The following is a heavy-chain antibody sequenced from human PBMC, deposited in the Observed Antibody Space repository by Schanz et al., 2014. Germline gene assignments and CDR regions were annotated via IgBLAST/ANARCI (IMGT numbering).Heavy chain of an antibody. Sequence: QVQLVQSGSEVKKPGASVKVSCKASGYTFTRSAINWLRQAPGQGLEWMGLINPIDGSTTYVWGFHGRLTMTRDTSTTTVYMDLSTLRSEDTAVYYCARGSCTASGCYDAFDLWGQGTLVTVSS. CDR3: ARGSCTASGCYDAFDL. D-gene: IGHD2-2*01. CDR1: GYTFTRSA. V-gene: IGHV1-46*01. CDR2: INPIDGST. J-gene: IGHJ3*01.